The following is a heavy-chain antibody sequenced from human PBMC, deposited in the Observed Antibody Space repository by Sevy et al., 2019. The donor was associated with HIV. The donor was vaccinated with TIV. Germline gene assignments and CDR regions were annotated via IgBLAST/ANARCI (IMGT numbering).Heavy chain of an antibody. CDR1: GFTFSTYG. Sequence: GGSLRLSCAASGFTFSTYGMHWVRHAPGRGLEWVAFMRFDGTIKYHTDSVKGRFTISRDNSKNTLYLQMNSLKTEDTAVYFCAKVLHIVVVPAAIDYYYGMDVWGQGTTVTVSS. CDR3: AKVLHIVVVPAAIDYYYGMDV. V-gene: IGHV3-30*02. J-gene: IGHJ6*02. D-gene: IGHD2-2*01. CDR2: MRFDGTIK.